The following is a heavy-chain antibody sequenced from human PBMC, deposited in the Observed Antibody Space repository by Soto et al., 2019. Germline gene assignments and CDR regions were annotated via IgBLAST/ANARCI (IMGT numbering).Heavy chain of an antibody. Sequence: LRLSCAASGFRFGSYAMSWVRLAPGKGLEWVSVAGPSGSSTFYADSVRGRFTISRDNVENTLYLKMNSLRVADTALYFCARTYYHDSTGYYPTFDYSGQSNLLTVSS. CDR1: GFRFGSYA. CDR3: ARTYYHDSTGYYPTFDY. CDR2: AGPSGSST. J-gene: IGHJ4*02. V-gene: IGHV3-23*01. D-gene: IGHD3-22*01.